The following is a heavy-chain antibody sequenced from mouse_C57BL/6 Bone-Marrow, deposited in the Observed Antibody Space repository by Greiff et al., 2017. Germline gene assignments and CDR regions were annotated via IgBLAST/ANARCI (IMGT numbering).Heavy chain of an antibody. CDR3: TTYYYGSSYRGYYAMDY. D-gene: IGHD1-1*01. CDR1: GFNIKDDY. CDR2: IDPENGDT. Sequence: EVKLVESGAELVRPGASVKLSCTASGFNIKDDYMHWVKQRPEQGLEWIGWIDPENGDTEYASKFQGKATITADTSSNTAYLQLSSLTSEDTAVYYCTTYYYGSSYRGYYAMDYWGQGTSVTVSS. J-gene: IGHJ4*01. V-gene: IGHV14-4*01.